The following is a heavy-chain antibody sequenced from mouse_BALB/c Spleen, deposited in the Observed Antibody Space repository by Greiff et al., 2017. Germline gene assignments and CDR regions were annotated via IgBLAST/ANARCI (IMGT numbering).Heavy chain of an antibody. V-gene: IGHV5-17*02. J-gene: IGHJ4*01. CDR2: ISSGSSTI. CDR3: ARYGDY. D-gene: IGHD1-1*01. CDR1: GFTFSSFG. Sequence: EVQLVESGGGLVQPGGSRKLSCAASGFTFSSFGMHWVRQAPEKGLEWVAYISSGSSTIYYADTVKGRFTISRDNPKNTLFLQMTSLRSEDTAMYYCARYGDYWGQGTSVTVSS.